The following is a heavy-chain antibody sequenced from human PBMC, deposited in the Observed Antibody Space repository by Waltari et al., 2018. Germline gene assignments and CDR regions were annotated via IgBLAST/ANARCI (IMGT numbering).Heavy chain of an antibody. CDR1: GGTFSSYA. CDR2: IHPIFGTA. CDR3: ARDRSGSYYHYYYGMDV. V-gene: IGHV1-69*13. D-gene: IGHD1-26*01. Sequence: QVQLVQSGAEVKKPGSSVKVSCKASGGTFSSYAISWVRQAPGQGLEWMGGIHPIFGTANDAQKCQGRVTITADESTSTAYMELSSLRSEDTAVYYCARDRSGSYYHYYYGMDVWGQGTTVTVSS. J-gene: IGHJ6*02.